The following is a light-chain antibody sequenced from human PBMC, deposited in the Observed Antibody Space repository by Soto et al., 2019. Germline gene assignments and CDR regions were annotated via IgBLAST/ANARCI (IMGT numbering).Light chain of an antibody. J-gene: IGKJ1*01. V-gene: IGKV3-20*01. Sequence: TVLTQSPGTLSLSPVEVATLSCRASQSVRSNSLAWYQQKPGQAPRLLIYGASTRATGIPDRFSGSGSGTDFTLTISRLEPEDFAVYYCHQYGSSRRTFGQGTKVDI. CDR1: QSVRSNS. CDR3: HQYGSSRRT. CDR2: GAS.